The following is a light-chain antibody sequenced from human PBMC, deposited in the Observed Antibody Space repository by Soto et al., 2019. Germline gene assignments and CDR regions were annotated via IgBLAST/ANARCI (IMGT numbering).Light chain of an antibody. V-gene: IGLV2-14*01. J-gene: IGLJ1*01. Sequence: QSVLTQPASVSGSPGQSITISCTGTSSDIGAYDYVSWFQQHPGKAPKLMIYEVNHRPSGVSNRFSGSKSGNTAYLTIAGRQVDDEAEYFCFSSTTTSTHVFGTGTKLTVL. CDR3: FSSTTTSTHV. CDR1: SSDIGAYDY. CDR2: EVN.